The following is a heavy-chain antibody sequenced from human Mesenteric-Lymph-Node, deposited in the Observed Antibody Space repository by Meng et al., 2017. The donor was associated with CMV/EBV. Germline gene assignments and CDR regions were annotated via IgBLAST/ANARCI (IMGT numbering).Heavy chain of an antibody. CDR2: LNPNRGHT. Sequence: FDIHWMRQATGHRLEWMGWLNPNRGHTGHAQKFRGRVTMTRNTSMSTAYMELSSLRSEDTAVYYCARLVVHCSGGSCSSRGNYFDYWGQGTLVTVSS. CDR1: FD. CDR3: ARLVVHCSGGSCSSRGNYFDY. J-gene: IGHJ4*02. D-gene: IGHD2-15*01. V-gene: IGHV1-8*01.